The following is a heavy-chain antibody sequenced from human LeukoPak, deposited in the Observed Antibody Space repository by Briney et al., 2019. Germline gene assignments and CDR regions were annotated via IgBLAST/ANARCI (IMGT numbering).Heavy chain of an antibody. CDR1: GYTFTGYY. J-gene: IGHJ4*02. D-gene: IGHD3-22*01. CDR3: ARCYYDSSGYYFIDY. Sequence: GASVKVSCKASGYTFTGYYMHWVRQAPGQGLEWMGRINPNSGGTNYAQKFQGRVTMTRDTSISTAYMELSRLRSDDTAGYYCARCYYDSSGYYFIDYRGQGTLVTVSS. V-gene: IGHV1-2*06. CDR2: INPNSGGT.